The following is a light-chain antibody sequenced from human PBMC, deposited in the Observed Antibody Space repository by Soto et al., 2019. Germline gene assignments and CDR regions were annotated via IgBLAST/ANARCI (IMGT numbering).Light chain of an antibody. CDR1: QDIRKF. V-gene: IGKV1-33*01. Sequence: DIEMTQSPSSLSASVGDRVTITCQASQDIRKFLNWFQQRPGAAPKLLIYDASNLETGVPSRFSAGGSGTHITFTITSLQPEDTGTYFCQQYDNLPYTFAQGTKVEL. CDR2: DAS. CDR3: QQYDNLPYT. J-gene: IGKJ2*01.